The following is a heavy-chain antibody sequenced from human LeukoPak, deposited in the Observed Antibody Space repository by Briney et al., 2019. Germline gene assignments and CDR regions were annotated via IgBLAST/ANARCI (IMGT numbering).Heavy chain of an antibody. V-gene: IGHV4-34*01. CDR1: GGSFSGYY. CDR2: INHSGST. D-gene: IGHD6-19*01. J-gene: IGHJ6*03. CDR3: ARLSGSGSHVYYYYYYMDV. Sequence: PSETLSLTCAVYGGSFSGYYWSWIRQPPGKGLEWIGEINHSGSTNYNPSLKSRVTISVDTSKNQFSLKLSSVTAADTAVYYCARLSGSGSHVYYYYYYMDVWGKGTTVTVSS.